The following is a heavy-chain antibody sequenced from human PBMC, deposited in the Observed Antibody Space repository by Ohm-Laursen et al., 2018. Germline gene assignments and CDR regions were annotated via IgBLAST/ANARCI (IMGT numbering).Heavy chain of an antibody. V-gene: IGHV3-9*01. D-gene: IGHD6-13*01. Sequence: SLRLSCTASGFTFDDYAMHWVRQAPGKGLEWVSGISWNSGSIGYADSVKGRFTISRDNAKNSLYLQMNSLRAEDTAVYYCARVEQQLTYYFDYWGQGTLVTVSS. CDR2: ISWNSGSI. J-gene: IGHJ4*02. CDR3: ARVEQQLTYYFDY. CDR1: GFTFDDYA.